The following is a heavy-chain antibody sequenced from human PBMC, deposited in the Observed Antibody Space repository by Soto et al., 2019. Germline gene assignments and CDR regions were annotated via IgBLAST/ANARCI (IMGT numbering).Heavy chain of an antibody. J-gene: IGHJ4*02. Sequence: SVKVSCKASGGSFSNYIFAWVRQAPGQGLEWMGGTIPMFATAQYAQKLQGRVTITADESTSTVYKDLTSLRSDDTAVYYCARGLFGQQWLVGFDTWGQGTLVTVSS. D-gene: IGHD6-19*01. V-gene: IGHV1-69*13. CDR3: ARGLFGQQWLVGFDT. CDR2: TIPMFATA. CDR1: GGSFSNYI.